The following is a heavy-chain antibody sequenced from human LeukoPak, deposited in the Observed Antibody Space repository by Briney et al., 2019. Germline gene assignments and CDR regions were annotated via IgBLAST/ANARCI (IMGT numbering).Heavy chain of an antibody. CDR3: ARQKCTSTSCLTKNAFDI. Sequence: PAETLSLICTVSVPLCRFYWSWVRQPPGKGLGWIGYNHTSGSTNYNPSLKSRVTISVDTSKTQFSLDLSSVTAADTAVYYCARQKCTSTSCLTKNAFDIWGQGTMVTVSS. CDR1: VPLCRFY. D-gene: IGHD2-2*01. CDR2: NHTSGST. V-gene: IGHV4-4*09. J-gene: IGHJ3*02.